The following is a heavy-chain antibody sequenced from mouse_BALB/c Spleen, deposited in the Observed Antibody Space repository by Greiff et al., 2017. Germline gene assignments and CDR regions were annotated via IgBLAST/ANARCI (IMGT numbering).Heavy chain of an antibody. V-gene: IGHV5-17*02. CDR2: ISSGSSTI. CDR1: GFTFSSFG. J-gene: IGHJ4*01. CDR3: ARLITTVVGGDY. Sequence: EVMLVESGGGLVQPGGSRKLSCAASGFTFSSFGMHWVRQAPEKGLEWVAYISSGSSTIYYADTVKGRFTISRDNPKNTLFLQMTSLRSEDTAMYYCARLITTVVGGDYWGQGTSVTVSS. D-gene: IGHD1-1*01.